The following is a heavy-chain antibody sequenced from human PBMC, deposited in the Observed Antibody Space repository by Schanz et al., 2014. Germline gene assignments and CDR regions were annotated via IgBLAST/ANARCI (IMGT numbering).Heavy chain of an antibody. D-gene: IGHD2-15*01. CDR2: ISPLLGVA. CDR3: ATCSGGTCHAKPVLDN. V-gene: IGHV1-69*04. J-gene: IGHJ4*02. Sequence: QVPLVQSGAEGKEPGSSVKGSCKPSGGTFVTFFFTWVRQAPGQGPQWMGRISPLLGVANYAQEFQGRLTITADTSTSTAYMELSSLRSEDTAVYYCATCSGGTCHAKPVLDNWGQGTLVTVSS. CDR1: GGTFVTFF.